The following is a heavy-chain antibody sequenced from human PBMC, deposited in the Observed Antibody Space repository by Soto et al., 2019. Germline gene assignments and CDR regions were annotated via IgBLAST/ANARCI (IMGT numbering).Heavy chain of an antibody. V-gene: IGHV3-74*03. CDR2: INPDGSRT. Sequence: EMQLVESGGDLVQPGGSLRLSCAASKFSFSAYWLHWVRQPPGKGLMWVSRINPDGSRTTYADSVKGRFTISRDNAKNTLFLQMNSLRAEDTAVYYCARVASGSYDWFDPWGQGTLVTVSS. CDR1: KFSFSAYW. CDR3: ARVASGSYDWFDP. J-gene: IGHJ5*02. D-gene: IGHD1-26*01.